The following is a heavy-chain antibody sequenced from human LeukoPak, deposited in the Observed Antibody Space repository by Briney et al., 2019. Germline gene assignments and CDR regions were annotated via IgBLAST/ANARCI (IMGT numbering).Heavy chain of an antibody. CDR2: IYTSGST. CDR1: GGSISSYY. J-gene: IGHJ4*02. D-gene: IGHD5-18*01. CDR3: ARDVGGYNYGYSLDY. V-gene: IGHV4-4*07. Sequence: PSETLSLTCTVSGGSISSYYWNWIRQPAGKGLEWIGRIYTSGSTSYNSSLKSRVTMSVDMSKNQFSLKLSSVTAADTAVYYCARDVGGYNYGYSLDYWGQGTLVSVSS.